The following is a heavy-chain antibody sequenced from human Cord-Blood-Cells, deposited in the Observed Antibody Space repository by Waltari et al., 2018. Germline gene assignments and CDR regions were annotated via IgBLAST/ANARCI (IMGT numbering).Heavy chain of an antibody. CDR2: IFSNDEK. CDR1: GFSLSNARLG. D-gene: IGHD3-16*01. J-gene: IGHJ3*02. V-gene: IGHV2-26*01. Sequence: VTLKESGPVLVKPTETLPLTCTVPGFSLSNARLGVSWIRQPPGKALELLAHIFSNDEKSYSTSLKSRLTISKDTSKSQVVLTMTNMDPVDTATYYCARRLGDGIDAFDIWGQGTMVTVSS. CDR3: ARRLGDGIDAFDI.